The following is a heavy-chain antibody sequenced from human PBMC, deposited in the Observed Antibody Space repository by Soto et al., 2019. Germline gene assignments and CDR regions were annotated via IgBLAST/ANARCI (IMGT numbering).Heavy chain of an antibody. J-gene: IGHJ4*02. CDR1: GFTFSTYG. CDR3: AKGGGGSYLYFDY. Sequence: QVQLVESGGGVVQPGRSLRLSCAVSGFTFSTYGMHWVRQAPGKGLDWVAVIPYDENNKYYADSVKGRFTISRDKSKNTLYLQMNSLRTEDTAVYYCAKGGGGSYLYFDYWGQGTLVTVSS. CDR2: IPYDENNK. D-gene: IGHD1-26*01. V-gene: IGHV3-30*18.